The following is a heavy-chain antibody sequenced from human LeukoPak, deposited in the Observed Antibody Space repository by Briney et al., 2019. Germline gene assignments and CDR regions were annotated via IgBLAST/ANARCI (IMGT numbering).Heavy chain of an antibody. CDR1: GYTFTSYG. V-gene: IGHV1-46*01. J-gene: IGHJ6*02. Sequence: ASVKVSCKASGYTFTSYGISWVRQAPGQGLEWMGVINPSGGHTDYAQKFQGRVTMTRDTSTSTVYMELSGLRSEDTAVYYCARDPQGDFSYGMDVWGQGTTVIVSS. CDR3: ARDPQGDFSYGMDV. CDR2: INPSGGHT.